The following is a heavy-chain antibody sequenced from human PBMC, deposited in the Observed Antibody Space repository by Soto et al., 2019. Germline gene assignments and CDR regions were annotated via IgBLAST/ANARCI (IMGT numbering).Heavy chain of an antibody. D-gene: IGHD3-10*01. Sequence: GGSMILSCASSGFTFSSYSMILVRPTPGKGLEWVSGVSGSGSSTYYADSVKGRFTISRDNSKNTLYLQMNSLRAEDTAVYYCAKDRYGSGTYYFDYWGRGTLVTVSS. V-gene: IGHV3-23*01. CDR1: GFTFSSYS. J-gene: IGHJ4*02. CDR2: VSGSGSST. CDR3: AKDRYGSGTYYFDY.